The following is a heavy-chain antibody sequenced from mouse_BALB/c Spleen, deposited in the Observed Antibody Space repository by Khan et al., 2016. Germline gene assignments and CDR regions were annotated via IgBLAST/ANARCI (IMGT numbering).Heavy chain of an antibody. CDR2: IYPGSGNT. D-gene: IGHD1-1*01. Sequence: QVQLKESGAELARPGASVKLSCKASGYTFTDYYINWVKQRTGQCLEWIGEIYPGSGNTYYNEKFKGKAILTADKSSSTAYMQLSSLTSEDSAVYFSAKGGRSDYYAMDYWGQGTSVTVSS. J-gene: IGHJ4*01. V-gene: IGHV1-77*01. CDR3: AKGGRSDYYAMDY. CDR1: GYTFTDYY.